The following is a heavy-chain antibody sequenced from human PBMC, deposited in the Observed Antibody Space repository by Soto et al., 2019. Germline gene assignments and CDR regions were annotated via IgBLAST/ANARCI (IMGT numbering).Heavy chain of an antibody. J-gene: IGHJ3*02. CDR2: IYYSGYT. D-gene: IGHD2-2*01. CDR1: GGSISSSRYY. CDR3: ARPPILYCSTSGCPFGAFDI. Sequence: SETLSLTCTVSGGSISSSRYYWGWIRQPPGKGLEWIGSIYYSGYTYYNPSLKSRVTISVDTSKNQFSLRLSSVTAADTAVYYCARPPILYCSTSGCPFGAFDIWGQGTLVTV. V-gene: IGHV4-39*01.